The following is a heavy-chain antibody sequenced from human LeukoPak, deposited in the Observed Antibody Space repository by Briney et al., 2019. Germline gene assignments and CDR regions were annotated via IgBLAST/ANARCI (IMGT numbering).Heavy chain of an antibody. V-gene: IGHV3-23*01. CDR3: AKSGYNRFDY. J-gene: IGHJ4*02. D-gene: IGHD5-24*01. CDR1: GFTVSSNA. CDR2: ISGSGSGGST. Sequence: GGSLRLSCAAYGFTVSSNAMSWVRQAPGKGLEWVSSISGSGSGGSTYYADSVKGRFTISRDNSKNTLYLQMNSLRAEDTAVYYCAKSGYNRFDYWGQGTLVTASS.